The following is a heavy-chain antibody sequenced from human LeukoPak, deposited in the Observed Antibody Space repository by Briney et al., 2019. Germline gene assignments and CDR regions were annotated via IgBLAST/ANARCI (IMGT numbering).Heavy chain of an antibody. CDR2: IIPIFGTA. D-gene: IGHD2-21*01. V-gene: IGHV1-69*06. CDR1: GGTFSSYA. J-gene: IGHJ4*02. Sequence: GSSVKVSCKASGGTFSSYAISWVRQAPGQGLEWMGGIIPIFGTANYAQKFQGTVTITADKSTSTAYMELSSLRSEDTAVYYCARDAEYCGGDCWGQGTLVTVSS. CDR3: ARDAEYCGGDC.